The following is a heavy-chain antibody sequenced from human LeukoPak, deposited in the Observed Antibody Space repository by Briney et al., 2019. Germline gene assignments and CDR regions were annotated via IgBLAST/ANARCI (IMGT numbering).Heavy chain of an antibody. D-gene: IGHD3-22*01. CDR1: GGSISSSNW. Sequence: SETLSLTCAVSGGSISSSNWWSWVRPPPGKGLEWIGEIYHSGSTNYNPSLKSRVTISVDKSKNQFSLKLSSVTAADTAVYYCARELDYYDSSGYPLAVFDYWGQGTLVTVSS. J-gene: IGHJ4*02. CDR2: IYHSGST. CDR3: ARELDYYDSSGYPLAVFDY. V-gene: IGHV4-4*02.